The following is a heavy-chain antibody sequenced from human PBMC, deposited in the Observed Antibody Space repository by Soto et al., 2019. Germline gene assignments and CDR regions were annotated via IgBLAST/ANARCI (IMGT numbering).Heavy chain of an antibody. V-gene: IGHV1-2*04. J-gene: IGHJ4*02. CDR1: GYTFTGYY. D-gene: IGHD3-3*01. Sequence: EASVKVSCKASGYTFTGYYMHWVRQAPGQGLEWMGWINPNSGGTNYAQKLQGWVTMTRDTSISTAYMELSRLRSDDTAVYYCARGPVLRFLEWSQGFDYWGQGTLVTVSS. CDR3: ARGPVLRFLEWSQGFDY. CDR2: INPNSGGT.